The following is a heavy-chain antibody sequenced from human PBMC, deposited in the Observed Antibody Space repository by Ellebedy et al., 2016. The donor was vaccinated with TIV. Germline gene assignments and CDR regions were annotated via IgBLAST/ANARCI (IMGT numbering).Heavy chain of an antibody. V-gene: IGHV2-70*12. CDR1: GLSLSSSTLG. Sequence: SGPTLVKPTQTLTLTCTFSGLSLSSSTLGVGWIRQPPGKALEWLARIDWDDDKYYSTSLKTRLTISKATSKNQVVLTMTNMDPVDTATYYCAHRIGGHDIWGQGTMVTVSS. J-gene: IGHJ3*02. CDR3: AHRIGGHDI. CDR2: IDWDDDK.